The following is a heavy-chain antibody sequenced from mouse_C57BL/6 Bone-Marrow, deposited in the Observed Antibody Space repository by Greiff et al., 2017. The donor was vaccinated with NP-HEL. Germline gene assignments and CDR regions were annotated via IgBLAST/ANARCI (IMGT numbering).Heavy chain of an antibody. V-gene: IGHV1-64*01. CDR2: IHPNSGST. J-gene: IGHJ2*01. CDR3: ARRPVSSITTVVATDY. CDR1: GYTFTSYW. D-gene: IGHD1-1*01. Sequence: QVQLKQPGAELVKPGASVKLSCKASGYTFTSYWMHWVKQRPGQGLEWIGMIHPNSGSTNYNEKFKSKATLTVDKSSSTAYMQLSSLTSEDSAVYYGARRPVSSITTVVATDYWGQGTTLTVSS.